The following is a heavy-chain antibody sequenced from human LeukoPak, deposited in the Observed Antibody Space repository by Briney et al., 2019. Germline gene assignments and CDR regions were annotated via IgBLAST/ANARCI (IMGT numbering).Heavy chain of an antibody. CDR3: ARGLDFDY. J-gene: IGHJ4*02. V-gene: IGHV3-30-3*01. Sequence: QSGGSLRFSCAASGFTFSSYAMHWVRQAPGKGLEWVAVISYDGSNKYYADSVKGRFTISRDNSKNTLYLQMNSLRAEDTAVYYCARGLDFDYWGQGTLVTVSS. CDR1: GFTFSSYA. CDR2: ISYDGSNK.